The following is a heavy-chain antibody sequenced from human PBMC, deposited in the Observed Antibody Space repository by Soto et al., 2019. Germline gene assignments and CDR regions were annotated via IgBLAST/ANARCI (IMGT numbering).Heavy chain of an antibody. Sequence: QVQLQESGPGLVKPSQTLSLTCTVSGGSISTVDYWWSWIRQSPDMGLEWIGHIYDGGRTYNNPSLERRGTMSVDTSGSQLSLTLSSVSAADTAVYYCARGPSGDKVDSWGQGTLVTVSS. D-gene: IGHD7-27*01. CDR1: GGSISTVDYW. CDR2: IYDGGRT. CDR3: ARGPSGDKVDS. J-gene: IGHJ4*02. V-gene: IGHV4-30-4*01.